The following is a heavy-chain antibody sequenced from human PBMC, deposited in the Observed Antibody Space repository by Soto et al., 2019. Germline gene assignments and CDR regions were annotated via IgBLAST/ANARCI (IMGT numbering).Heavy chain of an antibody. Sequence: PGGSPRLSCAASGFTVSSNYMSWFRQSPGKGLEWVSFIYSIGSTYYADSVKGRFTISRDNSKNTLYLQMNSLRAEDTAVYYCASPGGLSAYHFDYWGQGTLVTVSS. D-gene: IGHD3-22*01. CDR3: ASPGGLSAYHFDY. J-gene: IGHJ4*02. V-gene: IGHV3-66*01. CDR1: GFTVSSNY. CDR2: IYSIGST.